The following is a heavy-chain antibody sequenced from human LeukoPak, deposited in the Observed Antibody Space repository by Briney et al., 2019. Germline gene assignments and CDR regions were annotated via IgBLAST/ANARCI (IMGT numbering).Heavy chain of an antibody. V-gene: IGHV3-74*01. CDR1: GFTFSNYW. CDR3: AGIWQYFDY. CDR2: IRSDGTST. Sequence: GGSLRLSCAASGFTFSNYWMHWVRQGPGKGLVWVSRIRSDGTSTSYADSVKGRFTISRDNAKNTLYLQMSSLRAEDTAVYYCAGIWQYFDYWGQGTLVTVSS. J-gene: IGHJ4*02. D-gene: IGHD1-14*01.